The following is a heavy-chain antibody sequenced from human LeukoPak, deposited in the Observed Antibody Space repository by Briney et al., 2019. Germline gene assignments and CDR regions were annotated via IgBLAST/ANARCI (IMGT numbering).Heavy chain of an antibody. Sequence: GGSLRLSCVASGFTFSSYGMHWVRRAPGKGLEWVAFVRYDGSNKYCLDSVKGQFTISRDNSKNTLYLQMNSLRPEDTAAYYCAKEVDPEIGYYYYMDVWGKGTTVTVSS. CDR3: AKEVDPEIGYYYYMDV. CDR1: GFTFSSYG. CDR2: VRYDGSNK. V-gene: IGHV3-30*02. J-gene: IGHJ6*03.